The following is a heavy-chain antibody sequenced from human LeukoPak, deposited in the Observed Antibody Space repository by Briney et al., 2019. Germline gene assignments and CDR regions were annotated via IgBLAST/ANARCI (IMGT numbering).Heavy chain of an antibody. CDR1: GFTFSDYY. D-gene: IGHD3-3*01. CDR3: ARDRGGRFLEWSRPYNWFDP. CDR2: ISSSGSTI. J-gene: IGHJ5*02. Sequence: SGGSLRLSCAASGFTFSDYYMSWIRQAPGKGLEWVSYISSSGSTIYYADSVKGRFTISRDNAKNSLYLQMNSLRAEDTAVYYCARDRGGRFLEWSRPYNWFDPWGQGTLVTVSS. V-gene: IGHV3-11*04.